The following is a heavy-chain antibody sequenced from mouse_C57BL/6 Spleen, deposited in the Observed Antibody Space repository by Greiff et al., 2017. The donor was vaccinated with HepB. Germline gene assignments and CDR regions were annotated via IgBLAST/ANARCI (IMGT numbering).Heavy chain of an antibody. Sequence: EVQLQQSGPELVKPGASVKISCKASGYTFTDYYMNWVKQSHGKSLEWIGDINPNNGGTSYNQKFKGKATLTVDKSSSTAYMERRSLTSEASAVYYCARKGLYYGREDWYFDVWGTGTTVTVSS. J-gene: IGHJ1*03. CDR1: GYTFTDYY. D-gene: IGHD1-1*01. CDR2: INPNNGGT. V-gene: IGHV1-26*01. CDR3: ARKGLYYGREDWYFDV.